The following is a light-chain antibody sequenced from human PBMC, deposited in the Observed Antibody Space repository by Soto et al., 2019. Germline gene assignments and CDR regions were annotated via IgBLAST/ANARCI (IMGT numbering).Light chain of an antibody. CDR3: QQYGDRPRT. J-gene: IGKJ1*01. CDR1: QSVSSSY. CDR2: GAS. Sequence: EIVLTQSPGTLPLSPGERATLSCRASQSVSSSYLAWYQQKPGQAPRLLIYGASSRATGIPDRFSGSVSGTEFTLTISSLESEDFAVYFCQQYGDRPRTFGQGTKVDIK. V-gene: IGKV3-20*01.